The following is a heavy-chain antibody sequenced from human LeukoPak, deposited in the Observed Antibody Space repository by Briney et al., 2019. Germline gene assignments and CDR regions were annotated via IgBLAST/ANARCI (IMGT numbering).Heavy chain of an antibody. D-gene: IGHD3-10*01. CDR3: ARGLCGSGGCNYNYYGMDV. Sequence: SETLSLTCTVSGGSISSRLYYWGWIRQPPGKGLEWIANIYYSGNTNYNPSLKSRVTISVDTSKNQFSLKLSSLTAADTAVYYCARGLCGSGGCNYNYYGMDVWGQGTTVTVSS. CDR2: IYYSGNT. CDR1: GGSISSRLYY. V-gene: IGHV4-39*01. J-gene: IGHJ6*02.